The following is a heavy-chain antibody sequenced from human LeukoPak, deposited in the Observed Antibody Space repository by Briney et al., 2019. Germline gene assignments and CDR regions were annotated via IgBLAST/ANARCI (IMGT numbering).Heavy chain of an antibody. CDR1: GGSISRYY. CDR2: IYYRGRT. D-gene: IGHD2-2*02. V-gene: IGHV4-59*08. J-gene: IGHJ6*02. CDR3: ARSNIVVVPAAIRYYYYGMDV. Sequence: SESLSLTCTVSGGSISRYYWRWIRQPPGKGRGWGGYIYYRGRTNYNTCLKSRLTISVDTSKHQFSLKLSSVTAADTAVYYCARSNIVVVPAAIRYYYYGMDVWGQGTTVTVSS.